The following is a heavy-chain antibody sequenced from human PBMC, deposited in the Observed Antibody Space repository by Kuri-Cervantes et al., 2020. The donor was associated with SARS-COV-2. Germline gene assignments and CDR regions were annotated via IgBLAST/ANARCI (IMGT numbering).Heavy chain of an antibody. J-gene: IGHJ4*02. D-gene: IGHD3-16*01. CDR2: ISGSGGST. Sequence: LSLTCAASGFTFSSYAMSWVRQAPGKGLEWVSAISGSGGSTYYADSVKGRFTISRDNSKNTLYLQMNSLRAEDTAVYYCARAYDYAPTNFDYWGQGTLVTVSS. V-gene: IGHV3-23*01. CDR1: GFTFSSYA. CDR3: ARAYDYAPTNFDY.